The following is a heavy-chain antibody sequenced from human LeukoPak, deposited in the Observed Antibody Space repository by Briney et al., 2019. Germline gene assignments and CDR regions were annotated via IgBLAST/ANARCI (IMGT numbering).Heavy chain of an antibody. V-gene: IGHV3-74*01. D-gene: IGHD3-10*01. CDR2: INSDGSST. J-gene: IGHJ6*03. CDR3: VRGPISYGSGSFTSVYYMDV. CDR1: GFTFSSYW. Sequence: GGSLRLSCAASGFTFSSYWMHWVRQAPGKGLVWVSRINSDGSSTSYADSVKGRFTISRDNAKNTLYLQMNSLRAEDTAVYYCVRGPISYGSGSFTSVYYMDVWGKGTTVTVSS.